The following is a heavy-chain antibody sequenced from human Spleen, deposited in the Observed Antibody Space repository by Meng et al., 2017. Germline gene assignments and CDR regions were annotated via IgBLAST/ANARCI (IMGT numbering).Heavy chain of an antibody. CDR3: ARKDTAMVMWDY. CDR2: IYHSGST. D-gene: IGHD5-18*01. CDR1: GGSISRCNW. Sequence: QAPVQGPGPGLVKPSGTLSLTCAVSGGSISRCNWWSWVRQPPGKGLEWIGEIYHSGSTNYNPSLKSRVTISVDKSKNQFSLKLSSVTAADTAVYYCARKDTAMVMWDYWGQGTLVTVSS. V-gene: IGHV4-4*02. J-gene: IGHJ4*02.